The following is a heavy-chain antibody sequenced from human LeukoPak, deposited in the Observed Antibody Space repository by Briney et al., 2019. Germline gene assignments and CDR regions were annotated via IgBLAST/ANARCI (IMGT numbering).Heavy chain of an antibody. J-gene: IGHJ4*02. CDR3: ARGGPDQYYYDSSGLYYFDY. V-gene: IGHV3-53*01. CDR2: IYSCGST. CDR1: GFTVSSNY. Sequence: GGSLRLSCAASGFTVSSNYMSWVRQAPGKGLEWVSVIYSCGSTYYADSVKGRFTISRDNSKNTLYLQMNSLRAEDTAVYYCARGGPDQYYYDSSGLYYFDYWGQGTLVTVSS. D-gene: IGHD3-22*01.